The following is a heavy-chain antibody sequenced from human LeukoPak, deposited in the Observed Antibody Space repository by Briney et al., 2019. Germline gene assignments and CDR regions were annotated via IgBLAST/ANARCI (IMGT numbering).Heavy chain of an antibody. CDR3: ARGKSGSSTPLNY. V-gene: IGHV1-8*02. CDR1: GYTFTSYG. CDR2: MNPNSGNT. D-gene: IGHD1-26*01. J-gene: IGHJ4*02. Sequence: ASVKVSCKASGYTFTSYGISWVRQATGQGLEWMGWMNPNSGNTGYAQKFQGRVTMTRYTSISTAYMELSSLRSEDTAVYYCARGKSGSSTPLNYWGQGTLVTVSS.